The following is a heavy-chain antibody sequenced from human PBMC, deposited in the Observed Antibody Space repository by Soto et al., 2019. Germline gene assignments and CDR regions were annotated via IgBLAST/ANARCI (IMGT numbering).Heavy chain of an antibody. J-gene: IGHJ6*02. Sequence: PWSSLRLSCAASGLTFSSYAMHWVRQAPGTGLEWVVVISYDGSNKYYADSVKGRCTISRDNSKNTLDLQMNSLRAEDTAVYYCASGHCSRTSCYTGGYYYYGMDVWGQGSTDSV. CDR3: ASGHCSRTSCYTGGYYYYGMDV. CDR2: ISYDGSNK. CDR1: GLTFSSYA. D-gene: IGHD2-2*02. V-gene: IGHV3-30-3*01.